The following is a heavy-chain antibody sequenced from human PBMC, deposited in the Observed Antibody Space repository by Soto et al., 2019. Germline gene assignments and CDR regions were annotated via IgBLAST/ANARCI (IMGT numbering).Heavy chain of an antibody. CDR2: ISAYNGNT. CDR1: GYTFTSYG. V-gene: IGHV1-18*01. D-gene: IGHD3-10*01. Sequence: ASVKVSCKASGYTFTSYGISWVRQAPGQGLEWMGWISAYNGNTNYAQKLQGRVTMTTDTSTSTAYMELRSLRSDDTAVYYCARLLGNTMVRGVSDAFDIWGQGTMVTVSS. CDR3: ARLLGNTMVRGVSDAFDI. J-gene: IGHJ3*02.